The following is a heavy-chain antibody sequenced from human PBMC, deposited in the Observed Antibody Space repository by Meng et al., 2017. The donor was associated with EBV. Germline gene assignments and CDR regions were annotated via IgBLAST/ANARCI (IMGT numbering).Heavy chain of an antibody. V-gene: IGHV1-69*01. CDR3: ASESGRGYTPDY. J-gene: IGHJ4*02. CDR2: FLPTLGAP. D-gene: IGHD3-10*01. Sequence: QVQLVPSAAEVKKPGSPVKVSCKTSGGPFRNYAISWVRQAPGQGLEWLGGFLPTLGAPNYAQKFHGRVSITADESTSTHYMDLSSLRSEDTAVYYCASESGRGYTPDYWGQGTLVTVSS. CDR1: GGPFRNYA.